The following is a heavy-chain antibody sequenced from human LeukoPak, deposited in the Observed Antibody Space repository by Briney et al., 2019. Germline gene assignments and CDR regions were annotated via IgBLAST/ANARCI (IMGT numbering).Heavy chain of an antibody. CDR2: IRSKANSYAT. V-gene: IGHV3-73*01. CDR3: TRPAVGAVAGRDV. CDR1: GFAFSGSA. Sequence: GGSLRLSCAASGFAFSGSAMHWVRQASGKGLEWVGRIRSKANSYATAYAASVKGRFTISRDDSKNTAYLQMNSLKTEDTAVYYCTRPAVGAVAGRDVWGKGTTVTVSS. D-gene: IGHD6-19*01. J-gene: IGHJ6*04.